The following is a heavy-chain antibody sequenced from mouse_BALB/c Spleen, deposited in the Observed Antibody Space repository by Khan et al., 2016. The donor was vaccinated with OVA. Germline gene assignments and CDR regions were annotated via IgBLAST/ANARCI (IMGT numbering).Heavy chain of an antibody. CDR1: GFSLTSYG. V-gene: IGHV2-6*02. CDR2: IWSDGST. D-gene: IGHD2-3*01. CDR3: ARWFDGYSSLYAIDY. J-gene: IGHJ4*01. Sequence: QVQLKQSGPGLVAPSQSLSITCTVSGFSLTSYGVHWVRQPPGKGLEWLVVIWSDGSTNYNSVLKSRLSIGKDNSKSQVFLKMNSLQTDDTAIYYGARWFDGYSSLYAIDYWGQGTSVTVSS.